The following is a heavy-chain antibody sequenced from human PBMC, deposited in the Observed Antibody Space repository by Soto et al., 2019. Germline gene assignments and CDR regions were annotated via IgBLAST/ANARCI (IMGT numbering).Heavy chain of an antibody. V-gene: IGHV2-5*02. Sequence: QITLKESGPTLVKPTQTLTLTCTFSGFSLSTSGVGVGWIRQPPGKALEWLALIYWDDDKRHSPSLKSRLTITNDTSNPQVLLTMPNMSPVDTPTYYCAHLDFDWLFRDAFDIWGQGTMVTVSS. D-gene: IGHD3-9*01. CDR3: AHLDFDWLFRDAFDI. CDR2: IYWDDDK. J-gene: IGHJ3*02. CDR1: GFSLSTSGVG.